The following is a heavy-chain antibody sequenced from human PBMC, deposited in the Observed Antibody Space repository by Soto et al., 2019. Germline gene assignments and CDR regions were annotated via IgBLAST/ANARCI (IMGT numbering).Heavy chain of an antibody. J-gene: IGHJ6*02. CDR3: ARAGLRSGSYHYYYGMDV. D-gene: IGHD1-26*01. CDR1: GGSIISYY. Sequence: SETLSLTCTVSGGSIISYYWSWIRQPPGKGLEWIGYIYYSGSTNYNPSLKSRVTISVDTSKNQFSLKLSSVTAADTAVYYCARAGLRSGSYHYYYGMDVWGQGTTVSVSS. CDR2: IYYSGST. V-gene: IGHV4-59*01.